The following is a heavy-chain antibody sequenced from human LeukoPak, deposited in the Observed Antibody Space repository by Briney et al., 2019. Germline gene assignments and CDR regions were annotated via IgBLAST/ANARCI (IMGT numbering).Heavy chain of an antibody. Sequence: ASVKVSCKASGYTFTGYYMHWVRQAPGQGLEWMGWINPNSGGTNYAQKFQGRVTMTRDTSISTAYMELSRLRSDDTAVYYCARGGYSSGWYMVYYYYYYMDVWGKGTTVTVSS. CDR1: GYTFTGYY. CDR2: INPNSGGT. CDR3: ARGGYSSGWYMVYYYYYYMDV. D-gene: IGHD6-19*01. V-gene: IGHV1-2*02. J-gene: IGHJ6*03.